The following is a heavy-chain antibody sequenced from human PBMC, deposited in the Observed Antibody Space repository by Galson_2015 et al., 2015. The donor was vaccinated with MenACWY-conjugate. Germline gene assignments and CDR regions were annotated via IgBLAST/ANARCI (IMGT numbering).Heavy chain of an antibody. Sequence: LRLSCAASGFNLNFYALNWVRQAPGKGLEWISFISLSGSTVHYADSVKGRFNISRDHAKKSLYLQMNSLRDEDTAVYFCARRQRIITYAVDGGVDGMDVWGQGTTVIVSS. CDR3: ARRQRIITYAVDGGVDGMDV. V-gene: IGHV3-48*02. CDR2: ISLSGSTV. CDR1: GFNLNFYA. J-gene: IGHJ6*02. D-gene: IGHD3-16*01.